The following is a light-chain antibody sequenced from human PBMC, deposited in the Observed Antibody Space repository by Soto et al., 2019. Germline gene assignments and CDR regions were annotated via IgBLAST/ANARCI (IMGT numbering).Light chain of an antibody. V-gene: IGLV4-69*01. Sequence: QLVLTQSPSASASLGASVKLTCTLSSGHSNYAIAWHQQQPEKGPRFLMKINSDGRHTKGDGIPDRFSGSSSGAERYLTISSLQYADEADYYCQTWGTGGVVFGGGTKLTVL. J-gene: IGLJ2*01. CDR3: QTWGTGGVV. CDR2: INSDGRH. CDR1: SGHSNYA.